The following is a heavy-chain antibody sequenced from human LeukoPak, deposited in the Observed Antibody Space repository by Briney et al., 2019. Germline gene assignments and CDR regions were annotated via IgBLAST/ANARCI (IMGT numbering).Heavy chain of an antibody. CDR1: GGSITSYC. J-gene: IGHJ4*02. CDR3: ATSLDMVIFDS. D-gene: IGHD3-10*01. Sequence: SETLSLTCVVSGGSITSYCRSWIRQSPGKRLEWIGKIYNSGSTNYNPSLKSRVTISVDTSKNQFSLKLSSVTAADTAVYYCATSLDMVIFDSWGLGTLVTVSS. CDR2: IYNSGST. V-gene: IGHV4-59*01.